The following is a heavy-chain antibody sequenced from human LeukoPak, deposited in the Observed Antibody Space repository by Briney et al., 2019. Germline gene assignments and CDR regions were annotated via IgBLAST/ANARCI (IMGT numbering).Heavy chain of an antibody. CDR3: ARGQYCSTTTCYSARRYFDF. J-gene: IGHJ4*02. D-gene: IGHD2-2*01. Sequence: SETLSLTCAVSGGAFSNYFWTWIRQPPGKGLEWIAEINDSGSTNSNSSLRSRVAISLDTSKNQFSLRLTSVTAAHTAVYYCARGQYCSTTTCYSARRYFDFWGQGTLVTVSS. CDR2: INDSGST. V-gene: IGHV4-34*01. CDR1: GGAFSNYF.